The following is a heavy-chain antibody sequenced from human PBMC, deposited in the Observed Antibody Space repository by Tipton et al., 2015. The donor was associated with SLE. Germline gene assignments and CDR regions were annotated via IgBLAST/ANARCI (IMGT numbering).Heavy chain of an antibody. D-gene: IGHD6-6*01. Sequence: LRLSCTVSCGSISSGGYYCSWIRQHPGKGLEWIGFIFYSESSYYNPSLKRRVTISVDTSKNRFSLKLSSVTAADTSVYYCARDKYSSSTGTFDIWDQGTVVTVSS. CDR2: IFYSESS. CDR1: CGSISSGGYY. CDR3: ARDKYSSSTGTFDI. J-gene: IGHJ3*02. V-gene: IGHV4-31*03.